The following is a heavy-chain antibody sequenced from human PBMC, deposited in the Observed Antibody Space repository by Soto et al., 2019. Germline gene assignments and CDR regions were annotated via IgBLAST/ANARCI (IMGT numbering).Heavy chain of an antibody. V-gene: IGHV2-70*04. J-gene: IGHJ4*02. Sequence: SGPTLVNPTQTLTLTCTFSGFSLRSKGTRVSWIRQPPGKALEWLARIDWDDDKFYSPSLRTRLAISKGTSKNQVVLTMTNVDPMDTATYYCARSPGGFTVATYFFDYWGQGTLVTVSS. D-gene: IGHD3-16*01. CDR2: IDWDDDK. CDR3: ARSPGGFTVATYFFDY. CDR1: GFSLRSKGTR.